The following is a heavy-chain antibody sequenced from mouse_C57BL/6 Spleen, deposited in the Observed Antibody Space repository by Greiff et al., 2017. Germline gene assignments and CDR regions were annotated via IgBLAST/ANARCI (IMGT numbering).Heavy chain of an antibody. CDR3: ASRYDGYYYWFAY. J-gene: IGHJ3*01. CDR1: GFTFTDYY. Sequence: EVHLVESGGGLVQPGGSLSLSCAASGFTFTDYYMSWVRQPPGKALEWLGFIRNKANGYTTEYSASVKGRFTISRDNSQSILYLQMNALRAEDSATYYCASRYDGYYYWFAYWGQGTLVTVSA. V-gene: IGHV7-3*01. CDR2: IRNKANGYTT. D-gene: IGHD2-3*01.